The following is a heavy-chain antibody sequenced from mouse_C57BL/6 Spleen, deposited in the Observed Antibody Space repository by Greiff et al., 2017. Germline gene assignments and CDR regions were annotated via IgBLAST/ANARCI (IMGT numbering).Heavy chain of an antibody. D-gene: IGHD4-1*01. J-gene: IGHJ4*01. Sequence: QVQLQQPGAELVKPGASVKLSCKASGYTFTSYWMHWVKQRPGQGLEWIGMIHPNSGSTNYNEKFKSKATLTVDKSSSTAYMQLSSLTSEDSAVYYCAGLTGVYYYAMDYWGQGTSVTVSS. V-gene: IGHV1-64*01. CDR3: AGLTGVYYYAMDY. CDR2: IHPNSGST. CDR1: GYTFTSYW.